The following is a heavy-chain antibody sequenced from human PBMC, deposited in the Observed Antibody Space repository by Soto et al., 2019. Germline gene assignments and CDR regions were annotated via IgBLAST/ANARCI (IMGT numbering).Heavy chain of an antibody. J-gene: IGHJ6*02. Sequence: SETLSLTCTVSGGSISSGDYYWSWIRQPPGKGLEWIGYIYYSGSTYYNPSLKSRVTISVDTSKNQFSLKLSSVTAADTAVYYCARDFHITGTSPPYGTDVWGQGTTVTVSS. V-gene: IGHV4-30-4*01. CDR1: GGSISSGDYY. D-gene: IGHD1-1*01. CDR2: IYYSGST. CDR3: ARDFHITGTSPPYGTDV.